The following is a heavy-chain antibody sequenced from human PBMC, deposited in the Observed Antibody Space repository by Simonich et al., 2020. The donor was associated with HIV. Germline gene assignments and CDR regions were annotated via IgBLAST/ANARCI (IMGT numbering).Heavy chain of an antibody. D-gene: IGHD6-13*01. J-gene: IGHJ1*01. CDR1: GGSFSGYY. Sequence: QVQLQQWGAGLLKPSETLSLTCAVYGGSFSGYYWSWIRQPPGKGLEWIGEINHSGSTNYNPSPKSRVTRSVDTSKNQFSLKLSSVTAADTAVYYCARLTAGGLGEYFQHWGQGTLVTVSS. CDR3: ARLTAGGLGEYFQH. CDR2: INHSGST. V-gene: IGHV4-34*01.